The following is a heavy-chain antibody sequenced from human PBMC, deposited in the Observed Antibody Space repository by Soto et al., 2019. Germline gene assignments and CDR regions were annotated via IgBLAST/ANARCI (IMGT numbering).Heavy chain of an antibody. CDR3: ATRAPHTITLGSD. V-gene: IGHV1-69*02. Sequence: QVQLVQSGAEVKKPGSSVKVSCKASGGTFSRYTISWVRQAPGQGLEWMGRIIPILGIANYAQKFQGRVTITADKSTSTAYMELSSLRSEDTAVYYCATRAPHTITLGSDWGQGTLVTVSS. J-gene: IGHJ4*02. CDR1: GGTFSRYT. D-gene: IGHD3-10*01. CDR2: IIPILGIA.